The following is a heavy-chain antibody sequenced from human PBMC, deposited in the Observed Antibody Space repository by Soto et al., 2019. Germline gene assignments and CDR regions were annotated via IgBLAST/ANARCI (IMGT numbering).Heavy chain of an antibody. D-gene: IGHD6-13*01. CDR2: IDSDGRTT. J-gene: IGHJ5*02. V-gene: IGHV3-74*01. Sequence: EVQLVESGGGQVQPGGSLTLSCAVSGFTLRSYWMHWVRQAPGKGLEWVARIDSDGRTTNYADSVKARFTISRDNAKNTVFLHMNSLRAEDRAVYYCARGVVVYQQLVRGRDRFDPWGQGTLVTVSS. CDR1: GFTLRSYW. CDR3: ARGVVVYQQLVRGRDRFDP.